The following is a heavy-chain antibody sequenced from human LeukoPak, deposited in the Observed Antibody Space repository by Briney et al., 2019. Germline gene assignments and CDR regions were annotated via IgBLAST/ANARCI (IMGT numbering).Heavy chain of an antibody. V-gene: IGHV4-59*01. CDR3: ARTTEGYCRGGSCYYYYYYMDV. J-gene: IGHJ6*03. CDR2: YSGST. Sequence: SEILSLTCAVSGGSISSYYWSWIRQPPGKGLEWIGYYSGSTNYNPSLKSRVTISVDTSKNQFSLKLSSVTAADTAVYYCARTTEGYCRGGSCYYYYYYMDVWGKGTTVTVS. D-gene: IGHD2-15*01. CDR1: GGSISSYY.